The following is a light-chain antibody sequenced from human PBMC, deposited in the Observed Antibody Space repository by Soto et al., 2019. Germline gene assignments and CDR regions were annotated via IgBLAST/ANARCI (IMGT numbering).Light chain of an antibody. CDR2: AAS. J-gene: IGKJ4*01. CDR3: QQNYSYPLT. Sequence: DIQMTQSPSSLSASLGDRVSITCRASQSISMYLTWYRQTPGKAPKLLIFAASSLQSGVPSRFSGSGSGTDFTLTINSLQPEDFATYYCQQNYSYPLTFGGGTKLEIK. CDR1: QSISMY. V-gene: IGKV1-39*01.